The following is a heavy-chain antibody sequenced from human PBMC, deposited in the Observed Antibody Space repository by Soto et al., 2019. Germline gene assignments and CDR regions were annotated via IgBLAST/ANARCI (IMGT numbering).Heavy chain of an antibody. D-gene: IGHD3-22*01. CDR1: SGSISSGGYY. CDR2: IYYSGST. Sequence: PSEPLSLTCDVSSGSISSGGYYWSWIRQHPGKGLGWIGYIYYSGSTYYNPSLKSRVTISVDTSKNQFSLKLSSVTAADTAVYYCARVRYYYDSSGSYYFDYWGQGTLVTVSS. CDR3: ARVRYYYDSSGSYYFDY. V-gene: IGHV4-31*11. J-gene: IGHJ4*02.